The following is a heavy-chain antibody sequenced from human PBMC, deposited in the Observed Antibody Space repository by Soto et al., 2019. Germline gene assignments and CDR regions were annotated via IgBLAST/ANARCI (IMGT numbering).Heavy chain of an antibody. CDR3: AEEPDSSGFVSGY. J-gene: IGHJ4*02. Sequence: QVQLVQSGAEVKKPGSSVNVSCKASGGTFSSYAISWVRQAPGQGLEWMGGIIPIFGTANYAQKFQGRATITADKSTSTAYMELSSLRSEDTAVYYCAEEPDSSGFVSGYWGQGTLVTVSS. CDR1: GGTFSSYA. CDR2: IIPIFGTA. D-gene: IGHD3-22*01. V-gene: IGHV1-69*06.